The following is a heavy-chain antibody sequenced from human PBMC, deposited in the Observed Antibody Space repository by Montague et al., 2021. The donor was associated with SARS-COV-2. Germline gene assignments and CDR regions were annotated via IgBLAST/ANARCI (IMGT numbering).Heavy chain of an antibody. Sequence: SETLSLTCSVSGESMDHYYWSWIRQPPGQEPETIGYTFYSGTTGCNPSLRSRVSISIDMSNYQFSLQLTSLTSADTAVYYCARGQRGFPFWGQGKLVTVSS. CDR3: ARGQRGFPF. D-gene: IGHD5-12*01. CDR2: TFYSGTT. V-gene: IGHV4-59*01. CDR1: GESMDHYY. J-gene: IGHJ4*02.